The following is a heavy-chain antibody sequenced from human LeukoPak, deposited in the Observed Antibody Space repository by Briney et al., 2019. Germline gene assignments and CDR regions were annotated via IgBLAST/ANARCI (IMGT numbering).Heavy chain of an antibody. CDR3: ARKGSYGDYSVY. Sequence: YPGGSLRLSCAASGFTFSSYWMHWVRQAPGKGLVCVSRINSDGSFTSYADSVKGRFTISRDNAKNTLCLQMNSLRAEDTAVYYCARKGSYGDYSVYWGQGALVTVSS. J-gene: IGHJ4*02. CDR1: GFTFSSYW. D-gene: IGHD4-17*01. V-gene: IGHV3-74*01. CDR2: INSDGSFT.